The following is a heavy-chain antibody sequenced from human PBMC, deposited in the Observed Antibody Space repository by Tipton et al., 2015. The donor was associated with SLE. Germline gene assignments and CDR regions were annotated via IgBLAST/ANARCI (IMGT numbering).Heavy chain of an antibody. Sequence: QLVQSGPEVKKPGASVKVSCKASGYTFTTYELNWVRQATGHGLEWMGWVNPNTENRAYAQKFQGRVTMTRDISMTTVYMELNGLTSDDTAVYYCARASGGSQTGSCHDFDYWGQGTLVTVSS. CDR1: GYTFTTYE. CDR2: VNPNTENR. J-gene: IGHJ4*02. D-gene: IGHD3-10*01. V-gene: IGHV1-8*01. CDR3: ARASGGSQTGSCHDFDY.